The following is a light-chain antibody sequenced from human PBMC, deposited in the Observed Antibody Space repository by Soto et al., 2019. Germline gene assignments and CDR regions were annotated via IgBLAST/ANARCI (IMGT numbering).Light chain of an antibody. J-gene: IGLJ1*01. CDR2: DVS. CDR3: CSYAGSYTLVV. Sequence: QSVLTQPRSVSGSPGQSVTISCTGTSSDVGGYNYVSWYQQHPGKAPKPMIYDVSKRPSGVPDRFSGSKSGNTASLTISGLQAEDEADYYCCSYAGSYTLVVFGTGTKVTVL. V-gene: IGLV2-11*01. CDR1: SSDVGGYNY.